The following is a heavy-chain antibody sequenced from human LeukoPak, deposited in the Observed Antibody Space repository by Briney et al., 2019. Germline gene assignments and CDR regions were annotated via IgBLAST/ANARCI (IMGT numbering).Heavy chain of an antibody. CDR1: GYSFTSYW. CDR2: IYPGDSDT. D-gene: IGHD6-19*01. CDR3: ARSGYSSPYYFDY. J-gene: IGHJ4*02. V-gene: IGHV5-51*03. Sequence: GESLKISCKGSGYSFTSYWIGWVRQLPGKGLEWMGIIYPGDSDTRYSPSFQGQVTTSADKSISTAYLQWSSLKASDTAMYYCARSGYSSPYYFDYWGQGTLVTVSS.